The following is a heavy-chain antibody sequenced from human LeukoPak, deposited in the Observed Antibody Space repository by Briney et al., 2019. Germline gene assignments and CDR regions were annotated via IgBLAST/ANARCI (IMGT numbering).Heavy chain of an antibody. V-gene: IGHV3-23*01. J-gene: IGHJ4*02. CDR2: ISGSGGTT. CDR3: AKREYDSSAYPMYPIDY. D-gene: IGHD3-22*01. CDR1: GITFRDYA. Sequence: GGSLRLSCAVSGITFRDYAMTWVRQAPGKGLEWVSVISGSGGTTYYADSVEGRFVMSRDNSKNTLYLQMNSLRTDDSAVYYGAKREYDSSAYPMYPIDYWGQGTLVTVSA.